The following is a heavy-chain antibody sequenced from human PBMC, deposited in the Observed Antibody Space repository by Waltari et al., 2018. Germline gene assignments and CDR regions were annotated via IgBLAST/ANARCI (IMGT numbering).Heavy chain of an antibody. V-gene: IGHV4-59*01. CDR3: ARDLRGDYGESWFDP. D-gene: IGHD4-17*01. CDR1: GGSISSYY. Sequence: QVQLQESGPGLVKPSETLSLTCTVSGGSISSYYWRWIRPPPGKGLEWIGYIYYSGSTNYNPSLKSRVTISVDTSKNQFSLKLSSVTAADTAVYYCARDLRGDYGESWFDPWGQGTLVTVSS. CDR2: IYYSGST. J-gene: IGHJ5*02.